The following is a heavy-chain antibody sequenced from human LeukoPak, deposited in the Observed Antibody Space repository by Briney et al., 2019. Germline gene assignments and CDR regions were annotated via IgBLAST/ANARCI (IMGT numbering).Heavy chain of an antibody. CDR3: ARDSVVTAVRYYYYYGMDV. J-gene: IGHJ6*02. V-gene: IGHV4-34*01. D-gene: IGHD2-21*02. CDR2: INHSGST. Sequence: PSETLSLTCAVYGVSFSGYYWSWIRQPPGKGLEWIGEINHSGSTNYNPSLKSRVTISVDTSKNQFSLKLSSVTAADTAVYYCARDSVVTAVRYYYYYGMDVWGQGTTVTVSS. CDR1: GVSFSGYY.